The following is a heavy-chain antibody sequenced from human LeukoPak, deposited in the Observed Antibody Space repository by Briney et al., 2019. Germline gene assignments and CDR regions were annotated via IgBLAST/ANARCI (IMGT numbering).Heavy chain of an antibody. D-gene: IGHD7-27*01. J-gene: IGHJ4*02. CDR2: IYYSGST. CDR3: ATTFWGSGY. Sequence: PSETLSLACTVSGGSISSYSYYWGWIRQPPGKGLEWIGSIYYSGSTHYNPSLKSRVTISVDTSKNQFSLKLSSVIAADTAVYSCATTFWGSGYWGQGTLVTVSS. CDR1: GGSISSYSYY. V-gene: IGHV4-39*01.